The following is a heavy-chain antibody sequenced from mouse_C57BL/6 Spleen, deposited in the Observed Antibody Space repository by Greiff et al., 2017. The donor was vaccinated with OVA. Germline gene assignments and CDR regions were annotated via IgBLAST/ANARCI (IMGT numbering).Heavy chain of an antibody. CDR2: ISSGGSYT. J-gene: IGHJ3*01. V-gene: IGHV5-6*02. CDR1: GFTFSSYG. Sequence: DVKLVESGGDLVKPGGSLKLSCAASGFTFSSYGMSWVRQTPDKRLEWVATISSGGSYTYYPDSVKGRFTISRDNAKNTLYLQMSSLKSEDTAMYYCARHRGNYWGQGTLVTVSA. CDR3: ARHRGNY. D-gene: IGHD3-1*01.